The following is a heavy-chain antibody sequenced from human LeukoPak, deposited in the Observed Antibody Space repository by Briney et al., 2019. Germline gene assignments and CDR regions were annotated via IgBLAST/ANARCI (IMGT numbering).Heavy chain of an antibody. CDR3: ARDGTPYYYDSTGYYPFDY. CDR1: GYTFTSYG. Sequence: GASVKVSCKASGYTFTSYGISWVRQAPGQGLEWMGWISAYNGNTNYAQKLQGRVTMTTDTSTCTAYMELRSLRSDDTAVYYCARDGTPYYYDSTGYYPFDYWGQGTLVTVSS. V-gene: IGHV1-18*01. CDR2: ISAYNGNT. D-gene: IGHD3-22*01. J-gene: IGHJ4*02.